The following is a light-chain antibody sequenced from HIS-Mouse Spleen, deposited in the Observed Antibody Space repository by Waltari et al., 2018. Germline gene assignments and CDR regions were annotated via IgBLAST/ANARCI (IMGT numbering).Light chain of an antibody. Sequence: SYELTPPPSVSVSPGQTASFTCSGDKLGAQDACWYQQKPGQSPVLVIYQDSKRPSGIPERFSGSNSGNTATLTISGTQAMDEADYYCQAWDSSTDVVFGGGTKLTVL. V-gene: IGLV3-1*01. J-gene: IGLJ2*01. CDR2: QDS. CDR3: QAWDSSTDVV. CDR1: KLGAQD.